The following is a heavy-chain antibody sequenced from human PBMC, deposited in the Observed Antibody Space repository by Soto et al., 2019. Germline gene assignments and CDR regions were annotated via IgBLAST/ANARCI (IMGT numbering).Heavy chain of an antibody. J-gene: IGHJ5*02. CDR1: GGSISSYY. D-gene: IGHD6-13*01. CDR3: ARAASSSWQDNWFDP. V-gene: IGHV4-59*01. Sequence: SETLSLTCTVSGGSISSYYWCWIRQPPGKGLEWIGYIYYSGSTNYNPSLKSRVTISVDTSKNQFSLKLSSVTAADTAVYYCARAASSSWQDNWFDPWGQGTLVTVSS. CDR2: IYYSGST.